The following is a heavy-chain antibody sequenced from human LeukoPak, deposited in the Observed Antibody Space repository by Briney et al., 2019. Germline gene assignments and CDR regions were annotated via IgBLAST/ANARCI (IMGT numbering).Heavy chain of an antibody. D-gene: IGHD5-12*01. CDR2: IIPIFGTA. J-gene: IGHJ3*02. CDR1: GGTFSSYA. CDR3: ARERYVDIVATIKGWDAFDI. V-gene: IGHV1-69*13. Sequence: SVKVSCKASGGTFSSYAISWVRQAPGQGLEWMGGIIPIFGTANYAQKFQGRVTITADESTSTAYMELSSLRSEDTAVYYCARERYVDIVATIKGWDAFDIWGQGTMVTVSS.